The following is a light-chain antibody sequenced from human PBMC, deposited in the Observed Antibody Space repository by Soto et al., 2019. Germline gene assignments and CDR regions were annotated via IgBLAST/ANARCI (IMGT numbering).Light chain of an antibody. CDR3: QQCYSTPCT. V-gene: IGKV1-39*01. CDR1: QSVSSY. CDR2: AAS. J-gene: IGKJ1*01. Sequence: DIQISQAAAALTPTVGDRVTITCRASQSVSSYLHWYQQKPGKAPKLLIYAASNRESGVPSRFSASGSGTDFTLTLNSLEPEDFATYYCQQCYSTPCTFGQGTKVDIK.